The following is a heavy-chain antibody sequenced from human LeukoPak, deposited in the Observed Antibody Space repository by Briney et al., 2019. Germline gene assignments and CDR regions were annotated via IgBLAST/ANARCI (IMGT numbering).Heavy chain of an antibody. CDR3: AKPGYDILTGYFSYYYYGMDV. CDR1: GFTFSSYA. V-gene: IGHV3-23*01. D-gene: IGHD3-9*01. CDR2: ISGSGGST. Sequence: GGSLRLSCAASGFTFSSYAMSWVRQAPGKGLEWVSAISGSGGSTYYADSVKGRFTISRDNSKNTLYLQMNSLRAEDTAVYYCAKPGYDILTGYFSYYYYGMDVWGQGTTVTVSS. J-gene: IGHJ6*02.